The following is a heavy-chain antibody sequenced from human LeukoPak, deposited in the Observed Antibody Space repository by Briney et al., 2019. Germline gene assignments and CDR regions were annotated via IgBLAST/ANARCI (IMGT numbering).Heavy chain of an antibody. CDR2: IWYDGSNK. V-gene: IGHV3-33*08. CDR3: ARDSGSFDY. D-gene: IGHD1-26*01. J-gene: IGHJ4*02. CDR1: GFTFSSYA. Sequence: GGSLRLSCAASGFTFSSYAMSWVRQAPGKGLEWVAVIWYDGSNKYYADSVKGRFTISRDNPKNTLYLQMNSLRAEDTAVYYCARDSGSFDYWGQGTLVTVSS.